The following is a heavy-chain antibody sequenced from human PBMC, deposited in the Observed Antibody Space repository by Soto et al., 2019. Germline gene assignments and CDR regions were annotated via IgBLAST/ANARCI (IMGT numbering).Heavy chain of an antibody. CDR3: ARDKITGLFDY. D-gene: IGHD2-8*02. CDR2: INHSGST. CDR1: GGSFSGYS. Sequence: SETLSLTCAVYGGSFSGYSWTWIRQPPGTGLEWIGEINHSGSTKYNPSLKSRVTISVDTSKNQFSLKLTSVTAADTAVYYCARDKITGLFDYWGQGTLVTVS. V-gene: IGHV4-34*01. J-gene: IGHJ4*02.